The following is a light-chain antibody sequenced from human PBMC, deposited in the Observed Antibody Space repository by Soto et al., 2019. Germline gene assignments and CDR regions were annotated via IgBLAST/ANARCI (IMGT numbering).Light chain of an antibody. V-gene: IGKV1-27*01. J-gene: IGKJ3*01. CDR1: QGIRNF. CDR3: QEYSSVPV. Sequence: DIQMTQSPPSLSASVGDRVTITCRASQGIRNFVAWYQQKPGKAPKLLIYAASTLQSGVPSRFSGSGSGTDFTLTITSLHPEDVATYSCQEYSSVPVFGPGTKVEIK. CDR2: AAS.